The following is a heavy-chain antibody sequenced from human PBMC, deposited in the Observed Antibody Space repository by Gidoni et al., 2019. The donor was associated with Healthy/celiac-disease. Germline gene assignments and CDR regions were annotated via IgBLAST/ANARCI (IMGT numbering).Heavy chain of an antibody. CDR2: ISGSGGST. CDR1: GFTLSSYG. D-gene: IGHD6-13*01. V-gene: IGHV3-23*04. CDR3: AKALTAAADDFQH. Sequence: EVQMVEAGGGVVQAGGSVRLTCAASGFTLSSYGMSWVRQAPGKGLEWVSAISGSGGSTYYADSVTGRFTISRDNSKNTLYLQMHSLRAEDTAVYYCAKALTAAADDFQHWGQGTLVTVSS. J-gene: IGHJ1*01.